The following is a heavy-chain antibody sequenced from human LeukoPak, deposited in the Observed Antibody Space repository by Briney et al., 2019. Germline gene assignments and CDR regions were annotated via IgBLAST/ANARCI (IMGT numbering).Heavy chain of an antibody. CDR3: ARGHDYGGNDAFDI. CDR2: MSGSGGST. CDR1: GFTFSNYA. V-gene: IGHV3-23*01. Sequence: GGSLRLSCAASGFTFSNYAMIWVRQAPGKGLEWVSGMSGSGGSTYYADSVKGRFSISRDNAKNSLYLQMNSLRAEDTAVYYCARGHDYGGNDAFDIWGQGTMVTVSS. D-gene: IGHD4-23*01. J-gene: IGHJ3*02.